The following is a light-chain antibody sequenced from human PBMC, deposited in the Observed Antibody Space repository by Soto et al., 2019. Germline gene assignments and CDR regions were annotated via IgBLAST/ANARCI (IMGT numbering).Light chain of an antibody. CDR3: QTWGTGALWV. J-gene: IGLJ3*02. Sequence: QLVLTQSPSASASLGASVKLTCTLSSGHSSYAIGWHQQQPEKGPRYLMKLNSDGSHSKGDGIPDRFSGSSSGAERYLTISSLQSEDEADYYCQTWGTGALWVFGGGTKLTVL. V-gene: IGLV4-69*01. CDR1: SGHSSYA. CDR2: LNSDGSH.